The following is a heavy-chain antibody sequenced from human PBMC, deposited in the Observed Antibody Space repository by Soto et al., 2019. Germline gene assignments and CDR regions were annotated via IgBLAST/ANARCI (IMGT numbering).Heavy chain of an antibody. D-gene: IGHD6-13*01. J-gene: IGHJ4*02. CDR1: GYSFSSYY. Sequence: QVQLVQSGAEVKKPGASVRVSCKASGYSFSSYYMHWIRQAPGQGLEWVGIINPSDTGTSYAQKLQGRVTLTRDTSTSPVYMELSSLRSEDTAVYYCARRIAAAGNFDYWGQGTLVTVSS. CDR2: INPSDTGT. CDR3: ARRIAAAGNFDY. V-gene: IGHV1-46*01.